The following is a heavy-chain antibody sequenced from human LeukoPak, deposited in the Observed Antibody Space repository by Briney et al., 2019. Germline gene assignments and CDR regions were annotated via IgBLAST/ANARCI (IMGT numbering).Heavy chain of an antibody. V-gene: IGHV4-34*01. Sequence: SETLSLTCAVYGGSFSGYYWSWIRQPPGKGLEWIGEINHSGSTNYNPSLKSRVTISIDTSKNQISLKVISVTAADTAVYYCARRPLEGIDYWGQGTLVTVSS. J-gene: IGHJ4*02. CDR2: INHSGST. CDR3: ARRPLEGIDY. D-gene: IGHD3-10*01. CDR1: GGSFSGYY.